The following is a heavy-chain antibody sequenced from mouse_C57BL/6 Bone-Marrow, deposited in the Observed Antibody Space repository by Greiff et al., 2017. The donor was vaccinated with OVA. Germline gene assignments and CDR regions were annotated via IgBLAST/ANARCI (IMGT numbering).Heavy chain of an antibody. D-gene: IGHD2-1*01. CDR3: ARLSYGSFDY. CDR1: GFTFSSYG. Sequence: EVKLVESGGDLVKPGGSLKLSCAASGFTFSSYGMSWVRQTPDKRLEWVATISSGGSYTYYPDSVKGRFTIARDNAKNTLYLQMSSLKSEDTAMYDCARLSYGSFDYWGQGTTLTVSS. V-gene: IGHV5-6*01. CDR2: ISSGGSYT. J-gene: IGHJ2*01.